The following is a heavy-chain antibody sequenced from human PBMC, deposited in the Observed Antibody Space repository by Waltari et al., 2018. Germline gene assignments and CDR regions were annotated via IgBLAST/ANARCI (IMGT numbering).Heavy chain of an antibody. J-gene: IGHJ4*02. CDR1: GGSITSSNW. Sequence: QVQLQESGPAVVKPSETLSLTCAVSGGSITSSNWWSWIRQSPGKGLEWIGGIYGSGGSTEYNPSLKSRGTISKDTSKNQFSLKLTSVTAADTTVYYCTSIRDWGQGVLVTVSS. V-gene: IGHV4-4*02. D-gene: IGHD2-21*01. CDR3: TSIRD. CDR2: IYGSGGST.